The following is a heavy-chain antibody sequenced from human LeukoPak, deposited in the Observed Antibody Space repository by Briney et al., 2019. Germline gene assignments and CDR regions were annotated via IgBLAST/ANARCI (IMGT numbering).Heavy chain of an antibody. J-gene: IGHJ3*02. Sequence: PGGSLRLSCAVSGFTFSTYGFHWVRQAPGKGLEYVSTISSKGDVTYYADSVKGRFTFSRDNSKNTLYLQMGSLRAEDMGVYYCARDDYGVDDALDIWGQGTMVTVSS. CDR2: ISSKGDVT. V-gene: IGHV3-64*02. D-gene: IGHD4-17*01. CDR3: ARDDYGVDDALDI. CDR1: GFTFSTYG.